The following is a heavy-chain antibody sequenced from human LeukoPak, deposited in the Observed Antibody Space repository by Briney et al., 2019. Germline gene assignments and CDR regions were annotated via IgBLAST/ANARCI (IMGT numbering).Heavy chain of an antibody. CDR2: IHHSGRL. CDR3: ARETPYTAAGTNY. D-gene: IGHD6-13*01. CDR1: GDSITSRSW. J-gene: IGHJ4*02. Sequence: PSETLSLTCAVSGDSITSRSWWSWVRQPPGKGLEWIGEIHHSGRLNYNPSLKSRVTISVDTSKNQFSLKLSSVTAADTAVYYCARETPYTAAGTNYWDQGTLVTVSS. V-gene: IGHV4-4*02.